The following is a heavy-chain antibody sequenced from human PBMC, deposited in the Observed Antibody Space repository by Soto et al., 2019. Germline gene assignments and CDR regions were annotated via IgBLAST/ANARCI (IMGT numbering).Heavy chain of an antibody. CDR3: ARESYDFWSGSSGTNWFDP. J-gene: IGHJ5*02. CDR1: GFTFSSYA. CDR2: ISYDGSNK. V-gene: IGHV3-30-3*01. Sequence: ESVGGVVQPGRSLRLSCAASGFTFSSYAMHWVRQAPGKGLEWVAVISYDGSNKYYADSVKGRFTISRDNSKNTLYLQMNSLRAEDTAVYYCARESYDFWSGSSGTNWFDPWGQGTLVTVSS. D-gene: IGHD3-3*01.